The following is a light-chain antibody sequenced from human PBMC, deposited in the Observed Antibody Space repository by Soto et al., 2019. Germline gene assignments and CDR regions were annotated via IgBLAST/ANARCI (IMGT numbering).Light chain of an antibody. Sequence: DIQVTQSPSSLSAFVGDRVTITCRTSQTISNNLNWYQQQPGKAPNLLIYGASSLQSGVPSRFSGSGSGTDFTLTISSLQPEDFATYFCQKSSSAPLTFGQGTKV. CDR3: QKSSSAPLT. CDR1: QTISNN. V-gene: IGKV1-39*01. CDR2: GAS. J-gene: IGKJ1*01.